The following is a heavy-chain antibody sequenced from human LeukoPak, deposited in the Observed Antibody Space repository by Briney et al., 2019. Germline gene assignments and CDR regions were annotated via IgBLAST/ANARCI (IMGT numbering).Heavy chain of an antibody. CDR1: GASISGYY. CDR2: IYYSGST. V-gene: IGHV4-59*08. CDR3: ARGRGYFDY. J-gene: IGHJ4*02. Sequence: SETLSLTCTVSGASISGYYWSWIRQPPGKGLECIGYIYYSGSTNYNPSLRSRVTISVDASKNQFSLKLSSVTAADTAVYYCARGRGYFDYWGQGTLVSVSA.